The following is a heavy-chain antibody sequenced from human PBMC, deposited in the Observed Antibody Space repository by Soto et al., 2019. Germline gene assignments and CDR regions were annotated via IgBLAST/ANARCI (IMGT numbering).Heavy chain of an antibody. CDR2: IYYSGST. D-gene: IGHD3-22*01. J-gene: IGHJ4*02. Sequence: SETLSLTCTVSGGSISSGGYYWSWIRQNPGKGLEWIGYIYYSGSTYYNPSLKSRVTISVDTSKNQFSLKLSSVTAADTAVYYCARSGLTMIAGFDYWGQGTLVTVSS. V-gene: IGHV4-31*03. CDR1: GGSISSGGYY. CDR3: ARSGLTMIAGFDY.